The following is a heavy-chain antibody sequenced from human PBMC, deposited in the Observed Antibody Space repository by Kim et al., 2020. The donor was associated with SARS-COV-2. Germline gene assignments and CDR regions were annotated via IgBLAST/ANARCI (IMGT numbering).Heavy chain of an antibody. CDR1: GYTFTSYY. Sequence: ASVKVSCKASGYTFTSYYMHWVRQAPGQGLEWMGIINPSGGSTSYAQKFQGRVTMTRDTSTSTVYMELSSLRSEDTAVYYCARSLAGGYSSGHFDYWGQGTLVTVSS. CDR2: INPSGGST. CDR3: ARSLAGGYSSGHFDY. J-gene: IGHJ4*02. D-gene: IGHD6-19*01. V-gene: IGHV1-46*01.